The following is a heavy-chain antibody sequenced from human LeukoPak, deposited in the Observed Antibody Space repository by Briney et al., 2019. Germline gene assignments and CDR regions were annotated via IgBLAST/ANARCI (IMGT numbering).Heavy chain of an antibody. CDR1: GGTFSSYA. D-gene: IGHD3-3*01. Sequence: SVKVSCKASGGTFSSYAIGWVRQAPGQGLEWMGGIIPIFGTANYAQKFQGRVTITADESTSTAYMELSSLRSEDTAVYYYARPPQRFYDFWSGYYNNYYYYMDVWGKGTTVTVSS. V-gene: IGHV1-69*13. CDR2: IIPIFGTA. CDR3: ARPPQRFYDFWSGYYNNYYYYMDV. J-gene: IGHJ6*03.